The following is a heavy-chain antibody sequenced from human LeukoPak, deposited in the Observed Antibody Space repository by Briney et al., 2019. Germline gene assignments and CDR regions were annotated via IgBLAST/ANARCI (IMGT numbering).Heavy chain of an antibody. V-gene: IGHV3-53*01. CDR2: IYSGGST. CDR1: GFTVSGNY. J-gene: IGHJ4*02. D-gene: IGHD3-22*01. CDR3: ARGYYYDSSGYSLDY. Sequence: GGPLRLSCAASGFTVSGNYMSWVRQAPGKGLEWVSVIYSGGSTYYADSVKGRFTISRDNSKNTLYLQMNSLRAEDTAVYYCARGYYYDSSGYSLDYWGQGTLVTVSS.